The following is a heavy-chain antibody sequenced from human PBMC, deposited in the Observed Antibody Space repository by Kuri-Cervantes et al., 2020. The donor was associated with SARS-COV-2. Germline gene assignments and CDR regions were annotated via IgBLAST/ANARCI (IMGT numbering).Heavy chain of an antibody. CDR1: GYSISSGYY. J-gene: IGHJ5*02. D-gene: IGHD1-26*01. V-gene: IGHV4-61*01. CDR3: ARGGDWFDP. CDR2: IYYSGST. Sequence: GSLRLSCAVSGYSISSGYYWGWIRQPPGKGLEWIGYIYYSGSTNYNPSLKSRVTISVDTSKNQFSLKLSSVTAADTAVYYCARGGDWFDPWGQGTLVTVSS.